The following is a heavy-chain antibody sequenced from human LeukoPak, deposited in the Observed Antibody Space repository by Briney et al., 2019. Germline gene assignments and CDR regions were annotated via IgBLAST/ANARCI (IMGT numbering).Heavy chain of an antibody. D-gene: IGHD6-19*01. CDR3: AKVSRSSGLD. Sequence: GGSLRLSCAASGFTFSSYWMYWVRQAPGKGLVWVSRINSDGSSTSYADSVKGRFTISRDNAKNSLYLQMNSLRAEDTAVYYCAKVSRSSGLDWGQGTRVTVSS. J-gene: IGHJ4*02. CDR2: INSDGSST. V-gene: IGHV3-74*01. CDR1: GFTFSSYW.